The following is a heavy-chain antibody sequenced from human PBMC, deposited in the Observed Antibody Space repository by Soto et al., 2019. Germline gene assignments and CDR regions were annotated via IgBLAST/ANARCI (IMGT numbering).Heavy chain of an antibody. J-gene: IGHJ4*02. CDR2: IYYSGST. CDR1: GGSISSGDYY. V-gene: IGHV4-30-4*01. D-gene: IGHD3-22*01. Sequence: SETLSLTCTVSGGSISSGDYYWSWIRQPPGKGLEWIGYIYYSGSTYYNPSLKSRATISVDTSKNQFSLKLSSVTAADTAVYYCARGDHYYYDSSGYYFWGQGTLVTVSS. CDR3: ARGDHYYYDSSGYYF.